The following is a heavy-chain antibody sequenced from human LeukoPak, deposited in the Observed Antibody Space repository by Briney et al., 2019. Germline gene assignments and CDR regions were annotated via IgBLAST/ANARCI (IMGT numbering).Heavy chain of an antibody. Sequence: GGSLRLSCAASGFTFSSYWMHWVRQAPGKGPVWVSRINNDGSGTTYADSVKGRFTISRDDAKNTLYLQMNSLRAEDTAVYYCAKVESGHYDFWSGYYLDYWGQGTLVTVSS. V-gene: IGHV3-74*01. CDR2: INNDGSGT. D-gene: IGHD3-3*01. CDR3: AKVESGHYDFWSGYYLDY. CDR1: GFTFSSYW. J-gene: IGHJ4*02.